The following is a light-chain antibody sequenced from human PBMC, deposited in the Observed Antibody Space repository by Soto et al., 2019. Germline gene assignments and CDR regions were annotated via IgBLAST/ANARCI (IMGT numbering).Light chain of an antibody. V-gene: IGKV3-11*01. Sequence: EIVLTQSPVTLSLSPGERATLSCRASQSVSSYLAWYQQKPGQAPRLLIYDASNRATGIPARFSGSGSGTDFTLTISSLEPEDFALYYCQQYNSWPPTFGQGTKVDIK. J-gene: IGKJ1*01. CDR2: DAS. CDR1: QSVSSY. CDR3: QQYNSWPPT.